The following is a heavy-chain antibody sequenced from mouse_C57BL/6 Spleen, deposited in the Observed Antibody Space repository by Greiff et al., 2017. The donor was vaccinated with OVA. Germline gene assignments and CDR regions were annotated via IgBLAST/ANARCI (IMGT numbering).Heavy chain of an antibody. D-gene: IGHD2-4*01. CDR1: GFTFSDYG. V-gene: IGHV5-17*01. Sequence: EVMLVESGGGLVKPGGSLKLSCAASGFTFSDYGMHWVRQAPEKGLEWVAYISSGSSTIYYADTVKGRFTISRDNAKNTLFLQMTSLRSEDTAMYYCARGYYDYDGYYFDYWGQGTTLTVSS. CDR2: ISSGSSTI. CDR3: ARGYYDYDGYYFDY. J-gene: IGHJ2*01.